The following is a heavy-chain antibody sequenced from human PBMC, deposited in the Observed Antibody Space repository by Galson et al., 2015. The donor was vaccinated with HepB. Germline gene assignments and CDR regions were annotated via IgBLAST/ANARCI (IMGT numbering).Heavy chain of an antibody. Sequence: SLRLSCAASGFTFSSYAMTWVRQAPGKGLEWVSAITNSGGNTYYADSVRGRFTISRDNSRNTLYLQMNSLRADDTALYYCAKFNDYNNYVTEYWGQGTLVTVSS. CDR1: GFTFSSYA. CDR3: AKFNDYNNYVTEY. CDR2: ITNSGGNT. V-gene: IGHV3-23*01. D-gene: IGHD4-11*01. J-gene: IGHJ4*02.